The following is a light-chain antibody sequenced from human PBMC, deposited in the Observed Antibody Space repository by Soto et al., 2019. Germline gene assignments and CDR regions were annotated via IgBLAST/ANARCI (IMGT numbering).Light chain of an antibody. Sequence: DIQMTQSPSSLSASIGDRVTITCRASQGINNFLAWYQQKPGEAPKLLLYAASILRSVVPSRFSGSGSGTDFTLTISSLQPEDVATYYCQKYNSPPRTFGQGTRV. CDR2: AAS. V-gene: IGKV1-27*01. J-gene: IGKJ1*01. CDR1: QGINNF. CDR3: QKYNSPPRT.